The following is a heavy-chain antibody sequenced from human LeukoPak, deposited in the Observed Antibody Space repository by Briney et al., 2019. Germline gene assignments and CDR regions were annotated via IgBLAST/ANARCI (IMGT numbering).Heavy chain of an antibody. V-gene: IGHV3-64D*09. J-gene: IGHJ4*02. Sequence: GGSLRLSCSASGFTFSNFPMHWVRQAPGKGLEYVSAISTDGGSTYYPDSVKGRFTISRDNSKNTLYLQMSSLRAEDTAIYYCVKAIFFGSGSYYGYWGQGTLVTVYS. CDR2: ISTDGGST. CDR3: VKAIFFGSGSYYGY. CDR1: GFTFSNFP. D-gene: IGHD3-22*01.